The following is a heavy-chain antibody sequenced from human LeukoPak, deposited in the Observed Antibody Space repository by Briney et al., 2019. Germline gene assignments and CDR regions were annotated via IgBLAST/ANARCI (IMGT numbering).Heavy chain of an antibody. CDR2: MNPNSGNT. CDR3: ARGVRRHTRPFGYYYYMDV. CDR1: GYTFTSYD. Sequence: ASVKVSCTASGYTFTSYDISWGREATGQGLECMGWMNPNSGNTGYAQNFQGSVTMTSNTSISTAYMELSSLRSEDTAVYYCARGVRRHTRPFGYYYYMDVWGKGTPVTVSS. V-gene: IGHV1-8*01. D-gene: IGHD3-3*01. J-gene: IGHJ6*03.